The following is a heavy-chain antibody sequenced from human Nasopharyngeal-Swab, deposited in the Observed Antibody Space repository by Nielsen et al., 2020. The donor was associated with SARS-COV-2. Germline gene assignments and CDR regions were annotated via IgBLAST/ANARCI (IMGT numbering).Heavy chain of an antibody. D-gene: IGHD3-16*01. J-gene: IGHJ3*02. V-gene: IGHV3-48*04. CDR1: GFTFSSYS. CDR2: ISSSSSTI. CDR3: ARVKSFGPDVFDI. Sequence: GGSLRLSCAASGFTFSSYSMNWVRQAPGKGLEWVSYISSSSSTIYYADSVKGRFTISRDNAKNSLYLEMDSLRAEDTAVYYCARVKSFGPDVFDIWGQGTMVTVSS.